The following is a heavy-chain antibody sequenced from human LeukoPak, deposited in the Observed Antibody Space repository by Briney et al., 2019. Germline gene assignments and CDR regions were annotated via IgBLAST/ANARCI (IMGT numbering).Heavy chain of an antibody. CDR2: ISWNSGSI. CDR3: AKDRYYDSSGPFDY. CDR1: GFTFDDYA. D-gene: IGHD3-22*01. Sequence: GGSLRLSCAASGFTFDDYAMHWVRQAPGKGLEWVSGISWNSGSIGYADSVKGRFTISRDNAKNSLYLQMNSLRAEDMALYYCAKDRYYDSSGPFDYWGQGTLVIVSS. V-gene: IGHV3-9*03. J-gene: IGHJ4*02.